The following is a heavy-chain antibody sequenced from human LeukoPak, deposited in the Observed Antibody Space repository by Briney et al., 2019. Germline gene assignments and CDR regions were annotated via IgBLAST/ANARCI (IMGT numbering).Heavy chain of an antibody. CDR3: ASARNWNDGFYY. CDR2: IWYDGSNK. V-gene: IGHV3-33*01. J-gene: IGHJ4*02. CDR1: GFTFSSYG. Sequence: PGRSLRLSCAASGFTFSSYGMHWVRQAPGKGLEWVAVIWYDGSNKYYADSVKGRFTISRDNSKNTLYLQMNSLRAEDTAVYYCASARNWNDGFYYWGQGTLVTVSS. D-gene: IGHD1-1*01.